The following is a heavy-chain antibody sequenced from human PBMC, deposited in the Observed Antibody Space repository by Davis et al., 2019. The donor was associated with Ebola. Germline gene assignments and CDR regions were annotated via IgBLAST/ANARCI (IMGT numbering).Heavy chain of an antibody. J-gene: IGHJ4*02. CDR1: GYTFTSYY. Sequence: ASVKVSCKASGYTFTSYYMHWVRQAPGQGLEWMGIINPSGGSTSYAQKFQGRVTMTRDTSTSTVYMELSSLRSEDTAVYYCARVRVTTERWLQSLGYWGQGTLVTVSS. V-gene: IGHV1-46*01. CDR3: ARVRVTTERWLQSLGY. CDR2: INPSGGST. D-gene: IGHD5-24*01.